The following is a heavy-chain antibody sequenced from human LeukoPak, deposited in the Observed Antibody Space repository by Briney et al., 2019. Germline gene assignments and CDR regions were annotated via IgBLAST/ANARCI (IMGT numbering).Heavy chain of an antibody. J-gene: IGHJ3*02. CDR1: GGSISSYY. CDR2: IYYSGST. D-gene: IGHD4-17*01. Sequence: PSETLSLTCTVSGGSISSYYWSWIRQPPGKGLEWIGYIYYSGSTNYNPSLKSRVTISVDTSKNQFSLKLSSVTAADTAVYYCARDCQGDDYGDYACAFGIWGQGTMVTVSS. V-gene: IGHV4-59*01. CDR3: ARDCQGDDYGDYACAFGI.